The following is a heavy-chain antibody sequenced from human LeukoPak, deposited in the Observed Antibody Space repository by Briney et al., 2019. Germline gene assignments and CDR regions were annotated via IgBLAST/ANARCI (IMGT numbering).Heavy chain of an antibody. V-gene: IGHV4-39*01. Sequence: SETLSLTCTVSGGSISSYYWGWVRQPPGKGLEWIGSIYYSGSTYYNPSLKSRVTISVDTSKNQFSLKLSSVTAADTAVYYCARNYYDSSGYYYGGFWFDPWGQGTLVTVSS. CDR1: GGSISSYY. CDR3: ARNYYDSSGYYYGGFWFDP. J-gene: IGHJ5*02. D-gene: IGHD3-22*01. CDR2: IYYSGST.